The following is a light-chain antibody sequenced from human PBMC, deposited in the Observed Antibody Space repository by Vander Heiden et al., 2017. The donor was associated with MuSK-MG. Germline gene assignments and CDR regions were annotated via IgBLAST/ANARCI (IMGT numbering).Light chain of an antibody. CDR2: SAS. CDR3: QQSYSTLFS. CDR1: QTISNY. Sequence: DIQMTQSPSSLSASIGDRVTITCRASQTISNYLSWYQHKPGKAPKLLIYSASSLHSGVPSRFSGSGFGTDFTLTISPLQPEDFATYYCQQSYSTLFSFGHGTTVDIK. J-gene: IGKJ3*01. V-gene: IGKV1-39*01.